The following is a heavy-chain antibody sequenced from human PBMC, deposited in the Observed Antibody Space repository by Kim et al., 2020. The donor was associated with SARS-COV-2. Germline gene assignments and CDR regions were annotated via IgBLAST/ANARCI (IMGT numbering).Heavy chain of an antibody. Sequence: GGSLRLSCAASGFTFSSYSMNWVRQAPGKGLEWVSSISSSSSYIYYADSVKGRFTISRDNAKNSLYLQMNSLRAEDTAVYYCASPINYYGSGSYFDYWGQGTLVTVSS. CDR2: ISSSSSYI. D-gene: IGHD3-10*01. J-gene: IGHJ4*02. CDR1: GFTFSSYS. V-gene: IGHV3-21*01. CDR3: ASPINYYGSGSYFDY.